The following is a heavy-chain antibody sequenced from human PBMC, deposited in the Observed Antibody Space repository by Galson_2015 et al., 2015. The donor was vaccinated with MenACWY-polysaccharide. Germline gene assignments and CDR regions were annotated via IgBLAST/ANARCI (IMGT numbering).Heavy chain of an antibody. Sequence: SVKVSCKASGSSFSSYSFSWIRQAPGQGLEWMGRIIPIVGVPNYAQKFQGRVTITADRPTSTVYMELSSLTSEDTAFYYCAREYSMSARPPTPHGFRGQGTLVTVSS. CDR1: GSSFSSYS. J-gene: IGHJ4*01. CDR2: IIPIVGVP. CDR3: AREYSMSARPPTPHGF. V-gene: IGHV1-69*04. D-gene: IGHD1-26*01.